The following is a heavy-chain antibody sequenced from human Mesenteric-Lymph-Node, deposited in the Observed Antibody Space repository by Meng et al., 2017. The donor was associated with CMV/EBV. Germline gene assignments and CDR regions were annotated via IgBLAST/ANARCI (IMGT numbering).Heavy chain of an antibody. Sequence: GSLRLSCTVSGGSISSSSYYWGWIRQPPGKGLEWIGSIYYSGSTYYNPSLKSRVTISVDTSKNQFSLKLSSVTAADTAVYYCARVRFLEWLSSNWFDPWGQGTLVTVSS. D-gene: IGHD3-3*01. CDR1: GGSISSSSYY. CDR3: ARVRFLEWLSSNWFDP. CDR2: IYYSGST. J-gene: IGHJ5*02. V-gene: IGHV4-39*07.